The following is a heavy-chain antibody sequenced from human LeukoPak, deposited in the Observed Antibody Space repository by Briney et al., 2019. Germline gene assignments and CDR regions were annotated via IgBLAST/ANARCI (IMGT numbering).Heavy chain of an antibody. D-gene: IGHD6-19*01. CDR3: ARGPRDSSGWPRFQTFDY. J-gene: IGHJ4*02. CDR2: INHSGST. V-gene: IGHV4-34*01. Sequence: SETLSLTCAVYGGSFSGYYWSWIRQPPGKGLEWIGEINHSGSTNYNPSLKSRVTISVDTSKNQFSLKLSSVTAADTAVYYCARGPRDSSGWPRFQTFDYWGQGTLVTVSS. CDR1: GGSFSGYY.